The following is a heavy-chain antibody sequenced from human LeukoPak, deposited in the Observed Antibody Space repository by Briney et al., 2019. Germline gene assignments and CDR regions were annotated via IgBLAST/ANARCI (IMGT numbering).Heavy chain of an antibody. Sequence: GGSLRLSCAASGFTFSSYAMSWVRQAPGKGLEWVAVISYDGSNKYYADSVKGRFTISRDNSKNTLYLQMNSLRAEDTAVYYCARVGSSSWGCIDYWGQGTLVTVSS. V-gene: IGHV3-30-3*01. CDR1: GFTFSSYA. CDR2: ISYDGSNK. D-gene: IGHD6-13*01. J-gene: IGHJ4*02. CDR3: ARVGSSSWGCIDY.